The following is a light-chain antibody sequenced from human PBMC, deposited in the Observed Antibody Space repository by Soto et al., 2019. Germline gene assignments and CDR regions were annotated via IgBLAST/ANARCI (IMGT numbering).Light chain of an antibody. V-gene: IGKV3-20*01. CDR1: QSVGNY. CDR3: QQYGSSPYT. CDR2: DAS. J-gene: IGKJ2*01. Sequence: ASQSVGNYLGWYQQIPGQAPRLLIFDASNRAPGIPARFSGSGSGTDFPLTISRLEPEDFAVYYCQQYGSSPYTFGQGT.